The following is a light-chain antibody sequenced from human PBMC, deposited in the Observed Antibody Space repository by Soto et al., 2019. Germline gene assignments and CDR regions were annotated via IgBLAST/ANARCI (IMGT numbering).Light chain of an antibody. CDR3: QQYDTSPRT. V-gene: IGKV3-20*01. CDR2: GAS. J-gene: IGKJ1*01. Sequence: EIVLTQSPGTLSLSPGERATLSCRASQSVSSSCLAWYQQKPGQAPRLLIYGASSRATGIADRFSGSGSGADFTLTISRLEPEDFAVYYCQQYDTSPRTFGQGTKVEIK. CDR1: QSVSSSC.